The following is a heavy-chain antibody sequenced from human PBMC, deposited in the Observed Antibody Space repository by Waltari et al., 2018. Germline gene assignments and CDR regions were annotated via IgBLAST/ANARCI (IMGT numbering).Heavy chain of an antibody. J-gene: IGHJ4*02. Sequence: QVQLKESGPGLVKPSATLSLACAVSGYSISSGYYWGWLRQPPGKGLEWIGTIYHSGSTEYNPSLMGRVTISVETSKNQFSLKLSSVTAADTAVYYCAIIAVAGRGRSAIDYWGQGTLVTVSS. CDR3: AIIAVAGRGRSAIDY. CDR2: IYHSGST. V-gene: IGHV4-38-2*01. D-gene: IGHD6-19*01. CDR1: GYSISSGYY.